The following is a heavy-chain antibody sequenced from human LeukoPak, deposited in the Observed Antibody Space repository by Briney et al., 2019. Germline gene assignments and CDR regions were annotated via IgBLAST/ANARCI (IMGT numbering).Heavy chain of an antibody. CDR3: ARSRGSAMDY. V-gene: IGHV4-34*01. CDR2: INHSGST. D-gene: IGHD3-10*01. CDR1: GGSFSGYY. Sequence: SETLSLTCAVYGGSFSGYYWSWIRQPPGKGLEWIGEINHSGSTNYNPSLKSRVTISVDTSKNQFSLKLNSVTAADTAVYYCARSRGSAMDYWGQGTLVTVSS. J-gene: IGHJ4*02.